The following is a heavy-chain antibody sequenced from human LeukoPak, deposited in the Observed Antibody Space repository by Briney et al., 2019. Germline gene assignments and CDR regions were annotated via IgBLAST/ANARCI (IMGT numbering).Heavy chain of an antibody. CDR1: GFTFSNYG. V-gene: IGHV3-23*01. CDR3: ASRGHVGSGTYSPYDY. CDR2: ISGSGSRT. D-gene: IGHD3-10*01. Sequence: GGSLRLSCAASGFTFSNYGLSWVRQAPGKGLEWVSVISGSGSRTYYADSVKGRFTISRDNSRNTIYLQMTSLRAEDTAVYYCASRGHVGSGTYSPYDYWGQGTLVSVSS. J-gene: IGHJ4*02.